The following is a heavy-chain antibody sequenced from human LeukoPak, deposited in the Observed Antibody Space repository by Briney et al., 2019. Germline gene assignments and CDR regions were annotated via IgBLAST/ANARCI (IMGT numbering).Heavy chain of an antibody. V-gene: IGHV3-74*01. J-gene: IGHJ5*02. CDR1: GFTFSNYW. Sequence: GGSLRLSCAASGFTFSNYWVHWVRQAPGKGLVWVSRINRDGSTTNYADSVKGRFTISRHNSKNTLYLQMNSLRAEDTAVYYCARVPYYYDSSGFDPWGQGTLVTVSS. D-gene: IGHD3-22*01. CDR2: INRDGSTT. CDR3: ARVPYYYDSSGFDP.